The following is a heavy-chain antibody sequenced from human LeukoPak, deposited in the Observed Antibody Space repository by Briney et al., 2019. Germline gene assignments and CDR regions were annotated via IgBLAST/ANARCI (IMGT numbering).Heavy chain of an antibody. J-gene: IGHJ4*02. V-gene: IGHV3-21*01. CDR2: SSSSSSYI. Sequence: GGSLRLSCAASGFTFSSYSMNWVRQAPGKGLEWVSSSSSSSSYIYYADSVKGRFTISRDNAKNSLYLQMNSLRAEDTAVYYCARDDSVGVFDYWGQGTLVTVSS. D-gene: IGHD2-21*01. CDR3: ARDDSVGVFDY. CDR1: GFTFSSYS.